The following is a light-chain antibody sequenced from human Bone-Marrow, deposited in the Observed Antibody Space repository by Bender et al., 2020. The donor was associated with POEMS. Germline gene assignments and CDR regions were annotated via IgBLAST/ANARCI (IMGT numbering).Light chain of an antibody. J-gene: IGLJ3*02. Sequence: QSALTQPASVSGSPGQSITISCTGTSSDIGAFNYVSWYQQYPGRAPKLIIFEVTQRPSGVSDRFSGSKSGNTASLTISGLQPEDGADYHCCSYISSSTHHWVFGGGTKLTVL. CDR2: EVT. CDR3: CSYISSSTHHWV. V-gene: IGLV2-14*01. CDR1: SSDIGAFNY.